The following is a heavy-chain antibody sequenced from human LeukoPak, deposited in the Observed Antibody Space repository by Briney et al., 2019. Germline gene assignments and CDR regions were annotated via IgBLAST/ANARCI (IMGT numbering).Heavy chain of an antibody. J-gene: IGHJ4*02. V-gene: IGHV3-53*01. CDR1: GFTLSRSY. D-gene: IGHD3-10*01. CDR2: IYSGGNT. Sequence: SGGSLRLSCAASGFTLSRSYMSWVRQAPGKGLEWVSVIYSGGNTYYADSVKGRFTISRDNSKNTLYLPLNSLTAEDTAVYYCATLPRGDYGGLGPLVTVSS. CDR3: ATLPRGDY.